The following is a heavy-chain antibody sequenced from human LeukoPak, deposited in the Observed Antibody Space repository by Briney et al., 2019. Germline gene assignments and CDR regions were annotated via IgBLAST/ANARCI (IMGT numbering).Heavy chain of an antibody. V-gene: IGHV3-23*01. CDR3: ARSSAVAGSDFDY. D-gene: IGHD6-19*01. CDR2: ISGSGGST. CDR1: GFTFSSYA. Sequence: GGSLRLSCAASGFTFSSYAMSWVRQAPGKGLEWVSAISGSGGSTYYADSVKGRFTISRDNSKNTLYLQMNSLRSDDTAVYYCARSSAVAGSDFDYWGQGTLVTVSS. J-gene: IGHJ4*02.